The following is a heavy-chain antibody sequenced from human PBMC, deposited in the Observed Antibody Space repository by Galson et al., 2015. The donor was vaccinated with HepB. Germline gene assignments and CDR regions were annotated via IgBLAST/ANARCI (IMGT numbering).Heavy chain of an antibody. Sequence: SLRLSCAASGFTFSIYGLGWVRQAPGKGLEWVSLIGTRSKQMYFSDSVRGRFTISRDNAKNSLFLEMNSQTVEVTAVYYCARERDHCTACICRDAFEIWGQGTLVTVSS. D-gene: IGHD2-8*02. CDR1: GFTFSIYG. V-gene: IGHV3-21*01. J-gene: IGHJ3*02. CDR3: ARERDHCTACICRDAFEI. CDR2: IGTRSKQM.